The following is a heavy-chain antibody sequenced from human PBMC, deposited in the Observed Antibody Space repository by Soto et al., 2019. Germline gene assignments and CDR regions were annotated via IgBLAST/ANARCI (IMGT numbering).Heavy chain of an antibody. CDR2: ISWDGGST. V-gene: IGHV3-43*01. CDR1: GFNFDDYT. D-gene: IGHD6-19*01. Sequence: EVQLVESGGVVVQPGGSLRLSCEASGFNFDDYTMHGVGQAPGKGLGWVSLISWDGGSTYHADSVKGRFTISRDNSKNSLYLQMNSLRTEDTALYYCAKDITGSGWYSLDYWGQGTLVTVSS. CDR3: AKDITGSGWYSLDY. J-gene: IGHJ4*02.